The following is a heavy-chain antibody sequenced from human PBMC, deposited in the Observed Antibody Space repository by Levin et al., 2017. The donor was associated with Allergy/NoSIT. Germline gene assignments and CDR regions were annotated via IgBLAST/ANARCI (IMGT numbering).Heavy chain of an antibody. Sequence: PAGGSLRLSCAASGFTFSSYWMSWVRQAPGKGLEWVANIKQDGSEKDYVDSVKGRFTISRDNAKNSLYLQMNSLRAEDTAVYYCARDHGSSSWYSHYFDYWGQGTLVTVSS. J-gene: IGHJ4*02. CDR2: IKQDGSEK. D-gene: IGHD6-13*01. CDR1: GFTFSSYW. V-gene: IGHV3-7*04. CDR3: ARDHGSSSWYSHYFDY.